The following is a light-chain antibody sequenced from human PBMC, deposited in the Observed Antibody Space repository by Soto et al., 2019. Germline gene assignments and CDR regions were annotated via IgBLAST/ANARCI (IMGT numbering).Light chain of an antibody. J-gene: IGKJ4*01. V-gene: IGKV3D-20*01. CDR1: QSINNNY. CDR2: DAS. Sequence: EIGLTQSPATLSLSPAERATLSCGASQSINNNYLASYQQKPGLAPRLLIYDASTRAAGIPDRFSGSGSGTDFGLTISRLDPGVFAVYYCQQFGNLIIFGGGTKVEIK. CDR3: QQFGNLII.